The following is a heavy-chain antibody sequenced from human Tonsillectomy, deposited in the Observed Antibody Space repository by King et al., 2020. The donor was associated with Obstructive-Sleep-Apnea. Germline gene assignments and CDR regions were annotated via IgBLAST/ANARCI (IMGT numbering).Heavy chain of an antibody. J-gene: IGHJ4*02. D-gene: IGHD2-21*02. CDR3: VREKVAAIYFDY. CDR2: ISYDGSNK. CDR1: GFTFSSYA. V-gene: IGHV3-30*04. Sequence: VQLVESGGGVVQPGRSLRLSCAASGFTFSSYAMHWVRQAPGKGLEWGAVISYDGSNKYYVDSVKGRFTISRDNSKNTLYLQMNSLRAEDTAVYYCVREKVAAIYFDYWGQGTLVTVSS.